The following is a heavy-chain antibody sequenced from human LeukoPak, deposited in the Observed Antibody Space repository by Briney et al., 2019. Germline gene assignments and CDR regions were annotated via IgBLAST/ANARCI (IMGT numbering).Heavy chain of an antibody. CDR2: IIPIFDTS. V-gene: IGHV1-69*06. J-gene: IGHJ4*02. CDR3: ARDRNLWPFDY. CDR1: GGTFSNYA. Sequence: EASVKVSCKASGGTFSNYAITWVRQAPGHGLEWMGGIIPIFDTSNYAQKFQGRVTITADKSTSTAYMELSSLRSEDTAVYYCARDRNLWPFDYWGQGTLVTVSS. D-gene: IGHD4-11*01.